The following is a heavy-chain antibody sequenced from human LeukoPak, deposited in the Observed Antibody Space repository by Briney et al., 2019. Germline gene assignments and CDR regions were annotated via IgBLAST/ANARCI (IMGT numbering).Heavy chain of an antibody. Sequence: SLRLSCAASGFTFSSYGMHWVRQAPGKGLEWVAVIWYDGSNKYYADSVKGRFTISRDNSKNTLYLQMNSLRAEDTAVYYCAKDFWSGYFDYWGQGTLVTVSS. CDR2: IWYDGSNK. J-gene: IGHJ4*02. V-gene: IGHV3-33*06. CDR1: GFTFSSYG. D-gene: IGHD3-3*01. CDR3: AKDFWSGYFDY.